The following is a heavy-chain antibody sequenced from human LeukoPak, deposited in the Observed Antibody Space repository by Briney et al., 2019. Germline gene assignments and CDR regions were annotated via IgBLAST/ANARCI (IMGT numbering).Heavy chain of an antibody. J-gene: IGHJ4*02. CDR3: ARQDYGSGSYPFDY. CDR2: IYYSGST. CDR1: GGSISNYY. D-gene: IGHD3-10*01. V-gene: IGHV4-59*08. Sequence: SETLFLTCTVSGGSISNYYWSWIRQPPGKELEWIGYIYYSGSTNYNPSLKSRVTISVDTSKNQLSLKLSSVTAADTAVYYCARQDYGSGSYPFDYWGQGTLVTVSS.